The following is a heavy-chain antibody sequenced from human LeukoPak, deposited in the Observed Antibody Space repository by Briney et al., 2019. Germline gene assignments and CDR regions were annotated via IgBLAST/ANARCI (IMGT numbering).Heavy chain of an antibody. CDR3: ARDRSSSSWYGGFGY. J-gene: IGHJ4*02. CDR2: IYSGGST. Sequence: GGSLRLSCAASGFTVSSNYMSWVRQAPGKGLEWVSVIYSGGSTYYADSVKRRFTISRDNSKNTLYLQMNSLRAEDTAVYYCARDRSSSSWYGGFGYWGQGTLVTVSS. V-gene: IGHV3-53*01. CDR1: GFTVSSNY. D-gene: IGHD6-13*01.